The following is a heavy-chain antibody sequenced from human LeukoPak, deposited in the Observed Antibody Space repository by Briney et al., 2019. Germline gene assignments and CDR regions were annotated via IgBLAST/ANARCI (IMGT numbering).Heavy chain of an antibody. CDR2: ISGSGGST. J-gene: IGHJ6*02. CDR3: AKKESGWYDYYYGMDV. CDR1: GFTFSSYA. Sequence: GGSLRLSCAASGFTFSSYAISWVRQAPGKGLEWVSAISGSGGSTYYADSVKGRFTISRDNSKNTLYLQMNSLRAEDTAVYYCAKKESGWYDYYYGMDVWGQGTTVTVSS. D-gene: IGHD6-19*01. V-gene: IGHV3-23*01.